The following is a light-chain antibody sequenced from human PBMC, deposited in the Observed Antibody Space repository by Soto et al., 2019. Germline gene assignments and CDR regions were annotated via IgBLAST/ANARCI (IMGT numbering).Light chain of an antibody. CDR2: EVT. CDR1: SSDVGGYNY. J-gene: IGLJ3*02. V-gene: IGLV2-14*01. CDR3: ATWDVSLSGWV. Sequence: SALTQPASVSGSPGQSITISCTGTSSDVGGYNYVSWYQQHPGKAPKLMIYEVTNRPSGVSNRFSGSKSGNTASLTISGLQAEDEADYFCATWDVSLSGWVFGGGTKLTVL.